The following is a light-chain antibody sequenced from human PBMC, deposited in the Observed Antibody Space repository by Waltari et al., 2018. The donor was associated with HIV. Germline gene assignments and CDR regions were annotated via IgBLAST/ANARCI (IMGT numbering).Light chain of an antibody. Sequence: NFMLTQPHSVSESPGKTVLISCSRSSGSIASYYVQWYQQRPGSSPTSVIYEDNQRPSGVPDRFSGSIDSSSNSASLTISGLKTEDDADYYCQSYDSNNVLFGGGTKLTVL. V-gene: IGLV6-57*01. CDR1: SGSIASYY. CDR2: EDN. CDR3: QSYDSNNVL. J-gene: IGLJ2*01.